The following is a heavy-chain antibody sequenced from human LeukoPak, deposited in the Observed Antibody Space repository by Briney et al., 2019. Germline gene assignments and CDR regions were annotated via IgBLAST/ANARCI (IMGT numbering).Heavy chain of an antibody. J-gene: IGHJ5*02. CDR1: GYTFTGYY. D-gene: IGHD2-15*01. Sequence: GASVTVSCKASGYTFTGYYMHWVRQAPGQGLEWMGWINPNSGGTNYAQKFQGRVTMTRDTSISTAYMELSRLRSDDTAGYYWARGRVVVAATRHCSDPGGQGPLATVS. CDR3: ARGRVVVAATRHCSDP. CDR2: INPNSGGT. V-gene: IGHV1-2*02.